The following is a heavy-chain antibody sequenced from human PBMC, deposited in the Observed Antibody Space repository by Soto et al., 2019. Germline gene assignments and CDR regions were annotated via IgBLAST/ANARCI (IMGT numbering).Heavy chain of an antibody. Sequence: GGSLRLSCAASGFTFSSYAMSWVRQAPGKGLEWVSAISGSGGSTYYADSVKGRFTISRDNSKNTLYLQMNSLRAEDTAVYYCAKALPSGAAAGWGYYYYYYMDVWGKGTTVTVSS. V-gene: IGHV3-23*01. CDR3: AKALPSGAAAGWGYYYYYYMDV. CDR2: ISGSGGST. D-gene: IGHD6-13*01. J-gene: IGHJ6*03. CDR1: GFTFSSYA.